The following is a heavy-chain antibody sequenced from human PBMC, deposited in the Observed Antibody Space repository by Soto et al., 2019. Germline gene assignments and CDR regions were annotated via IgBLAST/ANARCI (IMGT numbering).Heavy chain of an antibody. Sequence: ASVKVSCKASGYTFTGYYMHWVRQAPGQGLEWMGWINPNSGGTNYAQKFQGWVTMTRDTSISTAYMELSRLRSDDTAVYYCARGLRITIFGVVISSFDYWGQGTLVTVSS. V-gene: IGHV1-2*04. CDR2: INPNSGGT. CDR3: ARGLRITIFGVVISSFDY. CDR1: GYTFTGYY. J-gene: IGHJ4*02. D-gene: IGHD3-3*01.